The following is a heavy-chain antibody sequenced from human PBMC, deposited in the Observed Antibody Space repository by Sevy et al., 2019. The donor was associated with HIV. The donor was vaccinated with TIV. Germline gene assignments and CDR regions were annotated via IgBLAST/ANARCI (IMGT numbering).Heavy chain of an antibody. V-gene: IGHV3-30*04. J-gene: IGHJ1*01. Sequence: GGSLRLSCTVSGFIFSNFAMHWVRQAPGKGLEWVAVTSYDGSYKYSADSVKGRFTVSRDNSRNILSLEMNSLGRDDTAVYYCARGENDDEFFQYWGQGTLVTVSS. D-gene: IGHD1-26*01. CDR3: ARGENDDEFFQY. CDR2: TSYDGSYK. CDR1: GFIFSNFA.